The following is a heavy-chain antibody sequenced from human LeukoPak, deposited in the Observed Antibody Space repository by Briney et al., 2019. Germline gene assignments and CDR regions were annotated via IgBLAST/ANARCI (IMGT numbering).Heavy chain of an antibody. V-gene: IGHV1-2*02. CDR3: ARYGSGWYLNAFDI. D-gene: IGHD6-19*01. CDR2: INPNSGGT. Sequence: ASVKVSCKASGYTFTGYYMHWVRQAPGQGLEWMGWINPNSGGTNYAQKFQGRVTMTRDTSISTAYVELSRLRSDDTAVYYCARYGSGWYLNAFDIWGQGTMVTVSS. J-gene: IGHJ3*02. CDR1: GYTFTGYY.